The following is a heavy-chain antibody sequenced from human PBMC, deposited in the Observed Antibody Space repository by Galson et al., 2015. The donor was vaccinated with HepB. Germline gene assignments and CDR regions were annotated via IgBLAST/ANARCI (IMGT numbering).Heavy chain of an antibody. Sequence: SVKVSCKVSGYTLTELSMHWVRQAPGKGLEWMGGFDPEDGETIYAQKFQGRVTMTEDTSTDTAYMELSSLRSEDTAVYYCATGVPAPGAEVRGVIENYYYGMDVWGQGTTVTVSS. D-gene: IGHD3-10*01. CDR2: FDPEDGET. CDR3: ATGVPAPGAEVRGVIENYYYGMDV. V-gene: IGHV1-24*01. J-gene: IGHJ6*02. CDR1: GYTLTELS.